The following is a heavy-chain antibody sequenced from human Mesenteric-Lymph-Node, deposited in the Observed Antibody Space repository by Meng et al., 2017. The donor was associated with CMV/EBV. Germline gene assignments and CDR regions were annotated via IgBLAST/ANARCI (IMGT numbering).Heavy chain of an antibody. CDR1: GYSFDKYT. CDR2: INPSGGTT. Sequence: ACHPSGYSFDKYTMPWVRPAPGQGLEWMGMINPSGGTTSFAQKFQGRVTMTTDMSTGTVYMDLSRLRNEDTAVYYCATHLKAFGFDYWGQGTLVTVSS. V-gene: IGHV1-46*02. D-gene: IGHD3-3*02. CDR3: ATHLKAFGFDY. J-gene: IGHJ4*02.